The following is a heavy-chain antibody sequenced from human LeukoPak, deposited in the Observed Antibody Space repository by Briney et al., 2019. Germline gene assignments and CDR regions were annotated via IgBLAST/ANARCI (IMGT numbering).Heavy chain of an antibody. V-gene: IGHV3-20*04. CDR3: ARAGDYYDTHYFGY. Sequence: AGGSLSLSCSASGFTFGDYGISWVRQGPGKGLEWVSGIDWNGGNTVYADSVKGRFTVSRDNAKNSLYLQMNSLRAEDTALYYCARAGDYYDTHYFGYWGQGTLVSVSS. J-gene: IGHJ4*02. CDR2: IDWNGGNT. CDR1: GFTFGDYG. D-gene: IGHD3-22*01.